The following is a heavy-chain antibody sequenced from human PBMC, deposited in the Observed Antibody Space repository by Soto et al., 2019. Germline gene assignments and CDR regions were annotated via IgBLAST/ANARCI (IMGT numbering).Heavy chain of an antibody. CDR2: IYYIGNT. CDR3: GAQDYGAKAYHFES. V-gene: IGHV4-39*01. CDR1: GGSIRSGSSY. Sequence: QVQLQESGPGLLKPSETLALTCTVSGGSIRSGSSYWGWIRQPPGKGLVWIGNIYYIGNTYYNPFLKSRVTVSIDPSKTQFSLTLNSVTAADTAVYYCGAQDYGAKAYHFESWGQGILVTVSS. D-gene: IGHD4-17*01. J-gene: IGHJ4*02.